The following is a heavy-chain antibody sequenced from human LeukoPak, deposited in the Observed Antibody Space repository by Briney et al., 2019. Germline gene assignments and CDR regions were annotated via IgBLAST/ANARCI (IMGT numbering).Heavy chain of an antibody. V-gene: IGHV3-30*03. CDR1: GFTFSSYS. D-gene: IGHD4-17*01. CDR3: ARGQTTVTN. CDR2: ISYDGSNK. Sequence: PGGSLRLSCAASGFTFSSYSMNSARQAPGKGLEWVAVISYDGSNKYYADSVKGRFTISRDNSKNTLYLQMNSLRAEDTAVYYCARGQTTVTNWGQGTLVTVSS. J-gene: IGHJ4*02.